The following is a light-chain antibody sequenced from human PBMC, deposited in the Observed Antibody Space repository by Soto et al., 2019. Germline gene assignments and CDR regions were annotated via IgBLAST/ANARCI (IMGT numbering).Light chain of an antibody. CDR2: EGN. Sequence: QSALTQPASVSGSPGQSITVSCTGTSSDVGAYNLVSWYQHHPGKAPKLIIYEGNKRPSGVSTRFSGSKSANTASLTISGLQAEDEGDYYRCSYAGRSIYVFGTGTKGTVL. V-gene: IGLV2-23*01. CDR3: CSYAGRSIYV. J-gene: IGLJ1*01. CDR1: SSDVGAYNL.